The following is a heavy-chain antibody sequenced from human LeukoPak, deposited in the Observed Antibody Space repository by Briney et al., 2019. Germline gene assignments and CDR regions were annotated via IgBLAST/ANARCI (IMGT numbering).Heavy chain of an antibody. CDR1: GFTFSSYG. V-gene: IGHV3-30*03. Sequence: GRSLRLSCAASGFTFSSYGMHWVRQAPGKGLEWVAVISYDGSNKYYADSVKGRFTISRDNSKNTLYLQMNSLRAEDTAVYYCAREPDAIDSSGWYDYWGQGTLVTVSS. CDR3: AREPDAIDSSGWYDY. J-gene: IGHJ4*02. CDR2: ISYDGSNK. D-gene: IGHD6-19*01.